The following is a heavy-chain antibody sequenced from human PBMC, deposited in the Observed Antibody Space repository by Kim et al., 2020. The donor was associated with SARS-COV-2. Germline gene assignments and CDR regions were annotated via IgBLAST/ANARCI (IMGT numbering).Heavy chain of an antibody. V-gene: IGHV4-39*01. CDR3: ARRCMAVVDY. CDR2: GST. Sequence: GSTCVNPSLKSRVAIAVDTSQNQFSLKLTSVTAADTAVYCCARRCMAVVDYWGQGTLVTVSA. D-gene: IGHD6-19*01. J-gene: IGHJ4*02.